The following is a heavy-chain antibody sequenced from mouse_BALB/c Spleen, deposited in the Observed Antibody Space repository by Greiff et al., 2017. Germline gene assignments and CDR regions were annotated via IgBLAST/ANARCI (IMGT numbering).Heavy chain of an antibody. D-gene: IGHD2-14*01. V-gene: IGHV1-15*01. Sequence: VHLVESGAELVRPGASVTLSCKASGYTFTDYEMHWVKQTPVHGLEWIGAIDPETGGTAYNQKFKGKATLTADKSSSTAYMELRSLTSEDSAVYYCTYRYDYAMDYWGQGTSVTVSS. J-gene: IGHJ4*01. CDR1: GYTFTDYE. CDR3: TYRYDYAMDY. CDR2: IDPETGGT.